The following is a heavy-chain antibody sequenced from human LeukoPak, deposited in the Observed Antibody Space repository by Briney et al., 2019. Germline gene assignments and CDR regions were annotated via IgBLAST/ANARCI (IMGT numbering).Heavy chain of an antibody. D-gene: IGHD2-2*02. CDR2: IYYSGST. CDR1: GGSISSYY. J-gene: IGHJ6*04. Sequence: SETLSLTCTVSGGSISSYYWSWIRQPPGKGLGWIGYIYYSGSTTYTPSLKSRVTISVDTSNSQFSLKLSSVTAADTAVYYCAGALVGYCSSTSCYSIYYYYGMDVWGKGTTVTVSS. V-gene: IGHV4-59*01. CDR3: AGALVGYCSSTSCYSIYYYYGMDV.